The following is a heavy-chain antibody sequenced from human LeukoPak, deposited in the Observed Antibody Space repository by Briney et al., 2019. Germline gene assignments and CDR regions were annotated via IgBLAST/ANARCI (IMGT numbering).Heavy chain of an antibody. D-gene: IGHD3-22*01. V-gene: IGHV3-7*01. CDR3: AKEGYYDSSGYSNYYYYMDV. J-gene: IGHJ6*03. Sequence: GGSLRLSCAASGFTFSSYWMSWVRQAPGKGLEWVANIKQDGSEKYYVDSVKGRFTISRDNAKNSLYLQMNSLRAEDTAVYYCAKEGYYDSSGYSNYYYYMDVWGKGTTVTVSS. CDR1: GFTFSSYW. CDR2: IKQDGSEK.